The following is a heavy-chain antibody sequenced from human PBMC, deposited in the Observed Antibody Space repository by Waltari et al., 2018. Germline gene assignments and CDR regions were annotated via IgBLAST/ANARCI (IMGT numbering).Heavy chain of an antibody. V-gene: IGHV3-49*04. D-gene: IGHD3-22*01. CDR3: TRRRSGYYSIFDY. CDR1: GFSFGDSA. Sequence: EVRLVESGGGLVQPGRSLRLSCTASGFSFGDSAMSWVRQAPGKGLEWVGFIRSRPYGGTTEYGASVKGRCTSSRDDSKSIAYLQLNSLKTEDTAIYYCTRRRSGYYSIFDYWGQGILVTVSS. CDR2: IRSRPYGGTT. J-gene: IGHJ4*02.